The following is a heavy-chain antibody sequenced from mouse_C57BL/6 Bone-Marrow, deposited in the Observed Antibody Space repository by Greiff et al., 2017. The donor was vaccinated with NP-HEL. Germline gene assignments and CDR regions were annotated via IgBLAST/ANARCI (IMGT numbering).Heavy chain of an antibody. D-gene: IGHD2-4*01. CDR3: ASVYYDYDVGFAY. CDR2: ISSGGSYT. CDR1: GFTFSSYG. Sequence: EVKVVESGGDLVKPGWSLKLSCAASGFTFSSYGMSWVRQTPDKRLEWVATISSGGSYTYYPDSVKGRFTISRDNAKNTLYLQMSSLKSEDTAMYYCASVYYDYDVGFAYWGQGTLVTVSA. J-gene: IGHJ3*01. V-gene: IGHV5-6*01.